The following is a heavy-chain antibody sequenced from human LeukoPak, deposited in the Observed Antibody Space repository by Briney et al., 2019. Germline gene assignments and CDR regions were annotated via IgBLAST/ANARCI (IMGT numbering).Heavy chain of an antibody. CDR2: ISYDGSSK. J-gene: IGHJ6*02. CDR1: GFTFSSYA. V-gene: IGHV3-30*04. CDR3: ARDFRKQQLVPESELGNYYYYGMDV. D-gene: IGHD6-13*01. Sequence: GGSLRLSCAASGFTFSSYAMHWVRQAPGKGLEWVAVISYDGSSKYYADSVKGRFTISRDNSKNTLYLQMNSLRAEDTAVYYCARDFRKQQLVPESELGNYYYYGMDVWGQGTTVTVSS.